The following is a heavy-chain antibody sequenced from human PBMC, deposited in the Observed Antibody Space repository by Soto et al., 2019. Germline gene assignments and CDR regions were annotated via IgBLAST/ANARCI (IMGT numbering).Heavy chain of an antibody. V-gene: IGHV1-18*01. CDR3: ARNVPVTPLGY. J-gene: IGHJ4*02. Sequence: ASVKVSCKASGYTFTSYGIIWVRQAPGQRFEWMGWINACNGNTKYSQKFQGRFTISRDTYKNTVYLQMNSLRVEDTAVYYCARNVPVTPLGYWGQGTLVTVSS. D-gene: IGHD4-17*01. CDR1: GYTFTSYG. CDR2: INACNGNT.